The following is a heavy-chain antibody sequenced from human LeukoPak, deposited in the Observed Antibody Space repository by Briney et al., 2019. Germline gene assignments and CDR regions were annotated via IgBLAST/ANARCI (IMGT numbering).Heavy chain of an antibody. CDR1: DYSISSGYY. J-gene: IGHJ4*02. D-gene: IGHD3-22*01. V-gene: IGHV4-38-2*02. Sequence: PSETLSLTCAVSDYSISSGYYWGWIRQSPGKGLEWIGSIYHSGSTYYNPSLKSRVTISVDTSKNQFSLKLSSVTAADTAVYYCARDAEFYYYDSSGYRPRGVYFDYWGQGTLVTVPS. CDR3: ARDAEFYYYDSSGYRPRGVYFDY. CDR2: IYHSGST.